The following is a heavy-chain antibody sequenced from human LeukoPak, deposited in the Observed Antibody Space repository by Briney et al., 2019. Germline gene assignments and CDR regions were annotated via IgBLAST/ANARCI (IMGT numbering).Heavy chain of an antibody. V-gene: IGHV1-2*02. CDR3: ARHPYDSSGYYNWLDP. CDR2: INPNSGGT. Sequence: GASVTVSCTTSGYTFTAYYIHWVRQAPGQGLEWMGWINPNSGGTNYAQKFQGRVTMTRDTSISTAYMELSRLRTDDTAVYYCARHPYDSSGYYNWLDPWGQGTLVTVSS. J-gene: IGHJ5*02. CDR1: GYTFTAYY. D-gene: IGHD3-22*01.